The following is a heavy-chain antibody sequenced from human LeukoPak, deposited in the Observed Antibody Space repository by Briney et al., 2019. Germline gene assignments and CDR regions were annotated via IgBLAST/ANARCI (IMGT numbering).Heavy chain of an antibody. J-gene: IGHJ4*02. Sequence: GGSLRLSCAASGFTFSSYAMSWVRQAPGKGLEWVSAISGSGGSTYYADSVKGRFTISRDNSKDTLYLQMNSLRAEDTAVYYCARSPHCGGDCYLDYWGQGTLVTVSS. V-gene: IGHV3-23*01. CDR1: GFTFSSYA. D-gene: IGHD2-21*02. CDR3: ARSPHCGGDCYLDY. CDR2: ISGSGGST.